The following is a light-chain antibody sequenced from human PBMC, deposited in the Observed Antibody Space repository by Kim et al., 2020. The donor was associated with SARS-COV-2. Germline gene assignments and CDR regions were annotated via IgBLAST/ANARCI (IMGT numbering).Light chain of an antibody. CDR1: QSVSSN. Sequence: FPGERATLSCRASQSVSSNLAWYQQKPGQAPRLLIYGASTRATGIPARFSGSGSGTEFTLTISSLQSEDFAVYYCQQYNNWPPITFGQGTRLEIK. V-gene: IGKV3-15*01. J-gene: IGKJ5*01. CDR2: GAS. CDR3: QQYNNWPPIT.